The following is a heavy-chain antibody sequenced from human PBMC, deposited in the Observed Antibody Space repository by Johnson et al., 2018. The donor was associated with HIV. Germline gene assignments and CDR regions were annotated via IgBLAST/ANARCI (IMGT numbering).Heavy chain of an antibody. CDR2: IYSGGNT. Sequence: VQLVESGGGLVKPGGSLRLSCAASAFTFSSNDMNWVRQAPGKGLEWVSVIYSGGNTYYTASVRGRFTISRDNAKNSLYLQMNNLRAEDTALYYCARANSYGDYRAKAFDIWGQGTMVTVSS. J-gene: IGHJ3*02. D-gene: IGHD4-17*01. CDR1: AFTFSSND. V-gene: IGHV3-66*01. CDR3: ARANSYGDYRAKAFDI.